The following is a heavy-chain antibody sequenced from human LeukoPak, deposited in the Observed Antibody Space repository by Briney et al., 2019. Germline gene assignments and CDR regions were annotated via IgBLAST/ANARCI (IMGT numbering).Heavy chain of an antibody. CDR1: GFTVSSNY. V-gene: IGHV3-66*01. J-gene: IGHJ4*02. Sequence: PGGSLRLSCAASGFTVSSNYMTWVRQAPGQGLEWVSSIYTSGTTYFADSVKGRFTISRDNSKNTLYLQMNSLRVDDTAVYYCARDRPIDYWGQGPLATVSS. CDR2: IYTSGTT. CDR3: ARDRPIDY.